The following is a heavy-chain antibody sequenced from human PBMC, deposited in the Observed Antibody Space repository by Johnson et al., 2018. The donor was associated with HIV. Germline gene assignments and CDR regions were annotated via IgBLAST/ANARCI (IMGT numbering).Heavy chain of an antibody. D-gene: IGHD3-22*01. V-gene: IGHV3-53*01. CDR3: ARAYSDISGYYPHAFHV. J-gene: IGHJ3*01. Sequence: VLLVESGGGSIQPGGSLRLSCAASGFSISYDYMSWVRQAPGKGLEWVSSIYSGGNTYHADSVMGRFTISRDKSENTVYLQMNRLRAEDTAVYFCARAYSDISGYYPHAFHVWGQGTVVIVSS. CDR2: IYSGGNT. CDR1: GFSISYDY.